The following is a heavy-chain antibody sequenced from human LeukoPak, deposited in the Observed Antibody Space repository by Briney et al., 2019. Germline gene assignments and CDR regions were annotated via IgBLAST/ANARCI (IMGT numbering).Heavy chain of an antibody. D-gene: IGHD6-19*01. CDR2: ISGSGGST. CDR3: AVGYSSGWRFDY. Sequence: GGSLRLSCAASGFTFSSYAMSWVRQAPGKGLEWVSAISGSGGSTYYADSVKGRFTISRDNSKNTLYLQMNSLRAEDTAVYYCAVGYSSGWRFDYWGQGTLVTVSS. CDR1: GFTFSSYA. V-gene: IGHV3-23*01. J-gene: IGHJ4*02.